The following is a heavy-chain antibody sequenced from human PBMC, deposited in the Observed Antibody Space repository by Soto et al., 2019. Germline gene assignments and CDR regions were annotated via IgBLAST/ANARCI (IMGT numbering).Heavy chain of an antibody. CDR3: AKMGYDFWSGYSTGGYFDY. CDR1: GFTFNIYA. D-gene: IGHD3-3*01. Sequence: GGSLRLSCAASGFTFNIYAMSWVRQAPGKGLEWVSAISGSGGSTYYADSVKGRFTISRDNSKNTLYLQMNSLRAEDTAVYYCAKMGYDFWSGYSTGGYFDYWGQGTLVTVSS. CDR2: ISGSGGST. J-gene: IGHJ4*02. V-gene: IGHV3-23*01.